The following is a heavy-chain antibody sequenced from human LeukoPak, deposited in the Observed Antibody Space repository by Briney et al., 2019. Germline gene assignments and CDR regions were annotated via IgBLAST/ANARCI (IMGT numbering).Heavy chain of an antibody. Sequence: SETLSLTCTVSGGSISSGDYYWSGIRQPPGKGLEWIGYIYYSGSTYYNPSLKSRVTISVDTSKNQFSLKLSSVTAADTAVYYCARYGSGVRSFGYWGQGTLVTVSS. J-gene: IGHJ4*02. CDR2: IYYSGST. D-gene: IGHD3-10*01. CDR3: ARYGSGVRSFGY. CDR1: GGSISSGDYY. V-gene: IGHV4-30-4*01.